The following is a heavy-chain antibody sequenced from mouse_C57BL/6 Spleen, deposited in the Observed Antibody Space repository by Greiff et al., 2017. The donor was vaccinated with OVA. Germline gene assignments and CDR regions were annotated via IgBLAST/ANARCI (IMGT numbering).Heavy chain of an antibody. CDR2: IYPRSGNT. CDR3: ARGWLLVYFDD. V-gene: IGHV1-81*01. D-gene: IGHD2-3*01. Sequence: LQESGAELARPGASVKLSCKASGYTFTSYGISWVKQRTGQGLEWIGEIYPRSGNTYYNEKFKGKATLTADKSSSTAYMELRSLTSEDSAVYFCARGWLLVYFDDWGQGTTLTVSS. CDR1: GYTFTSYG. J-gene: IGHJ2*01.